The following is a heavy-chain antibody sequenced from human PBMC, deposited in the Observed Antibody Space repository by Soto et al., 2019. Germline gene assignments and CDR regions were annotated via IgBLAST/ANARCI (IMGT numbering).Heavy chain of an antibody. V-gene: IGHV3-30*18. Sequence: GGSLRLSCAASGFTFSSYGMHWVRQAPGKGLEWVAVISYDGSNKYYADSVKGRFTISRDNSKNTLYLQMNSLRAEDTAVYYGAKAGGTYCDFWSGYPTKNWFDPWGQGTLVTVSS. CDR3: AKAGGTYCDFWSGYPTKNWFDP. J-gene: IGHJ5*02. CDR2: ISYDGSNK. CDR1: GFTFSSYG. D-gene: IGHD3-3*01.